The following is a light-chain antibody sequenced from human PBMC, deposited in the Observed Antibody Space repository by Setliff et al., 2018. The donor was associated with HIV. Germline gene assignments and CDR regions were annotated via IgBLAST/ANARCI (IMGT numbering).Light chain of an antibody. J-gene: IGLJ1*01. CDR3: SSYSRTTLHV. V-gene: IGLV2-14*03. CDR2: EVS. Sequence: QSALTQPASVSGSPGQSLAISCTGTSTDISTFTFVSWFQQYPGKAPKLIIYEVSQRPSGVSGRFSASKSGNTASLTISGLQADDEADYYCSSYSRTTLHVLGTGTKVTV. CDR1: STDISTFTF.